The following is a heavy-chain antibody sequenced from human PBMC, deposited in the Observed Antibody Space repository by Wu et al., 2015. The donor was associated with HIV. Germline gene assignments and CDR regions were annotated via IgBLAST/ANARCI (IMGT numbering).Heavy chain of an antibody. CDR3: VRGARGMPKGAFDI. CDR1: GYSFTSYY. Sequence: QVQLVQSGAEVKKPGASGRRSPCKASGYSFTSYYIHWVRQVPGQGLEWMAWITPSSGGTNSALKVQGRVTMTRDTSINTAYLELSSLTSDDTAVYYCVRGARGMPKGAFDIWGQGTLVIVSS. CDR2: ITPSSGGT. V-gene: IGHV1-2*02. D-gene: IGHD3-16*01. J-gene: IGHJ3*02.